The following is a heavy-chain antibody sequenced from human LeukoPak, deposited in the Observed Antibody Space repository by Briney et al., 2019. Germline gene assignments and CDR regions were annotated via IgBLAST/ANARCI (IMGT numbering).Heavy chain of an antibody. D-gene: IGHD6-6*01. Sequence: PGGSLRLSCSVSGFTFSAYAMHWVRQAPGKGLEFLSSINGNGDSTYHADSVKGRFTISRDNSRSTLYLQMRSLRPEDTAVYYCVKSGYSTSSDVDYWGQGTLATVSS. CDR3: VKSGYSTSSDVDY. CDR2: INGNGDST. V-gene: IGHV3-64D*09. J-gene: IGHJ4*02. CDR1: GFTFSAYA.